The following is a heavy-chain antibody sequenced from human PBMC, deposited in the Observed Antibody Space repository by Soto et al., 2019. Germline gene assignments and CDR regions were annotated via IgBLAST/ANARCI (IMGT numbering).Heavy chain of an antibody. D-gene: IGHD2-15*01. J-gene: IGHJ4*02. CDR3: AKVSISKSSAVTFDS. CDR2: VSYDASYQ. Sequence: QVQLVESGGGMVQPGKSLRLSCAVSGFTFRTYDMHWVHQAPGRGLEWVAVVSYDASYQNYVDSVKGRFTVSRDNSKNTLFLQMNSLRPEDTAVYYCAKVSISKSSAVTFDSWGRGTLVTVSS. V-gene: IGHV3-30*18. CDR1: GFTFRTYD.